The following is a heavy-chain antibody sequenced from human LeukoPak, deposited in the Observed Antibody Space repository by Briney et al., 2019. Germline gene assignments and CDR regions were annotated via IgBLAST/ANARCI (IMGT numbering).Heavy chain of an antibody. CDR3: VREDMVRGVITLLDS. CDR1: GYTFTSYD. Sequence: ASVKVSCKASGYTFTSYDINWVRQATGQGLEWMGWMNPNSGNTGYAQKFQGRVTMTRNTSISTVYMELSSLRSEDTAIYYCVREDMVRGVITLLDSWGQGTLVTVSS. J-gene: IGHJ4*02. CDR2: MNPNSGNT. D-gene: IGHD3-10*01. V-gene: IGHV1-8*01.